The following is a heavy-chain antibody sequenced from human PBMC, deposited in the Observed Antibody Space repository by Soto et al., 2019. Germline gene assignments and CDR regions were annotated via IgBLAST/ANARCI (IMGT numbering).Heavy chain of an antibody. V-gene: IGHV4-31*03. Sequence: SGTLSLTCTVSGGSISSGGYYWSWFRQHPGKGREWIGYIYYSGSTYYNPSLTSRVTISVDTSKNQFSLKLSSVTAADTAVYYCARRIAARPRYYHHYGMDVWGPGTIVTVSS. J-gene: IGHJ6*02. CDR3: ARRIAARPRYYHHYGMDV. D-gene: IGHD6-6*01. CDR2: IYYSGST. CDR1: GGSISSGGYY.